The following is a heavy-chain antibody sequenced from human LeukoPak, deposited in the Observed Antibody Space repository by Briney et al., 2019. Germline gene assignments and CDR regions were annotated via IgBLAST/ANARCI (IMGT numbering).Heavy chain of an antibody. CDR2: INPSGGST. J-gene: IGHJ5*02. CDR3: ARGLEWLLPHNWFDP. V-gene: IGHV1-46*01. CDR1: GYTFTSYY. D-gene: IGHD3-3*01. Sequence: ASVKVSCKASGYTFTSYYMHWVRQAPGQGLERMGIINPSGGSTSYAQKFQGRVTMTRDMSTSTVYMELSSLRSEDTAVYYCARGLEWLLPHNWFDPWGQGTLVTVSS.